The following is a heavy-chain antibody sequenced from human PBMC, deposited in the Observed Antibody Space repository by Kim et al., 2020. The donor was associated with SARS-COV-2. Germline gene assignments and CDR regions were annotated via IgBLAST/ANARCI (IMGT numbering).Heavy chain of an antibody. D-gene: IGHD6-25*01. CDR2: ISGRANT. CDR3: AKEPQKSSGYYFDY. J-gene: IGHJ4*02. Sequence: GGSLRLSCAASGFTFSSYAMNWVRQAPGKGLEWVSGISGRANTYYADSVKGRFTISRDDSKNTFYLQMSSLRAEDTAVYYCAKEPQKSSGYYFDYWGQG. V-gene: IGHV3-23*01. CDR1: GFTFSSYA.